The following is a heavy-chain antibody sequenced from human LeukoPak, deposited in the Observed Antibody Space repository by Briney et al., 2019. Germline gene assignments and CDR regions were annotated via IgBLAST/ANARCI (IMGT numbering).Heavy chain of an antibody. V-gene: IGHV4-38-2*01. CDR2: MYHSGST. J-gene: IGHJ4*02. D-gene: IGHD1-26*01. CDR3: AKLKSGSSADPFDS. CDR1: GYSITTGYY. Sequence: SETLSLTCAVSGYSITTGYYWGWIRQPPGQGLEWIGSMYHSGSTYYNPSLKSRVTISVDSSKNQFYVKLSSVTAADTAVYYCAKLKSGSSADPFDSWGQGNLVTVSS.